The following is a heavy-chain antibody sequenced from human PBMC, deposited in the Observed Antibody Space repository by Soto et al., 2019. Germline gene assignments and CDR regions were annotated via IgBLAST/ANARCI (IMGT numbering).Heavy chain of an antibody. Sequence: ASVKVSCKASGYTFTSHDINWVRQATGQGLEWMGWMNPNSGNTGYAQKFQGRVTMTRNTSISTAYMELSSLRSEDTAVYFCARVFRYCISTSCRRFDPWGQGTLVTVSS. D-gene: IGHD2-2*01. J-gene: IGHJ5*02. CDR2: MNPNSGNT. CDR1: GYTFTSHD. V-gene: IGHV1-8*01. CDR3: ARVFRYCISTSCRRFDP.